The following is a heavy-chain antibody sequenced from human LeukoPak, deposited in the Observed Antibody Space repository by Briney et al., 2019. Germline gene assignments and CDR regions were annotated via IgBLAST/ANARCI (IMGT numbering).Heavy chain of an antibody. CDR1: GYTFTSYG. CDR3: ARDQESSYYDFWSGPLGY. Sequence: ASVKVSCKASGYTFTSYGISWVRQAPGQGLEWMGWISAYNGNTNYAQKLQGRVTMTTDTSTSTAYMELRSLRSDDTAVYYCARDQESSYYDFWSGPLGYWGQGTLVTVSS. V-gene: IGHV1-18*01. CDR2: ISAYNGNT. J-gene: IGHJ4*02. D-gene: IGHD3-3*01.